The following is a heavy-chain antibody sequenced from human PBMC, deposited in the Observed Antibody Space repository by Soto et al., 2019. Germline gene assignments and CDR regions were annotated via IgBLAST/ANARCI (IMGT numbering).Heavy chain of an antibody. CDR1: GFTFSSYG. D-gene: IGHD4-17*01. CDR2: ISYDGSNK. CDR3: AKAKANDYGDYGPLDY. Sequence: PGGSLRLSCAASGFTFSSYGMHWVRQAPGKGLEWVAVISYDGSNKYYADSVKGRFTISRDNSKNTLYLQMNSLRAEDTAVYYCAKAKANDYGDYGPLDYWGQGTLVTVSS. V-gene: IGHV3-30*18. J-gene: IGHJ4*02.